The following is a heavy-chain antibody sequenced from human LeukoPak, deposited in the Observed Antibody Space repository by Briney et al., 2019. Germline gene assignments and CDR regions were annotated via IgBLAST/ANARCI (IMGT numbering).Heavy chain of an antibody. CDR3: ARETSYDSSGRGAFDI. D-gene: IGHD3-22*01. CDR1: GFTFSSYN. J-gene: IGHJ3*02. Sequence: PGGSLRLSCAASGFTFSSYNMNWVRQAPGKGLEWVSSISSSSSYINYADSVKGRFTISRDNAKNSLYLQMNSLRVEDTAVYYCARETSYDSSGRGAFDIWGQGTMVTVSS. CDR2: ISSSSSYI. V-gene: IGHV3-21*01.